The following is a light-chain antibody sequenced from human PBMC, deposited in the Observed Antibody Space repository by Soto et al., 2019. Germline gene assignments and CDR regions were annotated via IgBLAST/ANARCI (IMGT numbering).Light chain of an antibody. V-gene: IGKV1-9*01. CDR2: TVS. CDR1: QDIRSS. J-gene: IGKJ4*01. Sequence: DIQLTQSPSFLSASVGDRLTITCRASQDIRSSLAWYQQKPGKAPNLLIYTVSTLQSGVPSRFSGSRSVTEFTPTISSPQPEDFATYYGQQFNSSPFTFGGGTKVEI. CDR3: QQFNSSPFT.